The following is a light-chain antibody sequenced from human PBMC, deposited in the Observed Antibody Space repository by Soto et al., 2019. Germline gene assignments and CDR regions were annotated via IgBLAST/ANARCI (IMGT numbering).Light chain of an antibody. CDR2: GAS. CDR1: QSVDSRY. J-gene: IGKJ2*01. CDR3: QQYGSSPPMYT. V-gene: IGKV3-20*01. Sequence: ETVLTQSPGTLSLSPGERATLSCRASQSVDSRYLAWYKQKPGQAPRLLIYGASSRATGIPNRFSGSGSGIDFTLTISRLEPEDFAVYYCQQYGSSPPMYTFGQGTKLEIK.